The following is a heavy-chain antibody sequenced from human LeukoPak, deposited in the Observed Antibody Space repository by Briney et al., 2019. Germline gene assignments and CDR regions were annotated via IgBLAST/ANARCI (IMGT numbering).Heavy chain of an antibody. CDR2: IYTSGTT. V-gene: IGHV4-4*07. Sequence: SETLSLTCTVSGGSISGYYWSWIRQPPGKGLEWIGQIYTSGTTYYNPSLKSRVTMSVDTSKNQFSLKLSSVTAADTAVYYCVRGGSKAAATFDFWGQGTLVTVSS. CDR3: VRGGSKAAATFDF. D-gene: IGHD2-15*01. J-gene: IGHJ4*02. CDR1: GGSISGYY.